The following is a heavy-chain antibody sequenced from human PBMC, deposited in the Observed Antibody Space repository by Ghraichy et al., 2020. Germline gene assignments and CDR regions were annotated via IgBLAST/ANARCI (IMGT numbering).Heavy chain of an antibody. V-gene: IGHV3-30-3*01. CDR2: ISYDGSNK. CDR1: GFTFSSYA. D-gene: IGHD3-9*01. J-gene: IGHJ6*03. CDR3: AREGYLTAVYYYYYMDV. Sequence: GGSLRLSCAASGFTFSSYAMHWVRQAPGKGLEWVAVISYDGSNKYYADSVKGRFTISRDNSKNTLYLQMNSLRAEDTTVYYCAREGYLTAVYYYYYMDVWGKGTTVTVSS.